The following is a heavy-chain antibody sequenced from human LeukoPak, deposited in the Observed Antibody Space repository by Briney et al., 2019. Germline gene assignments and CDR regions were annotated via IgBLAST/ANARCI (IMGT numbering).Heavy chain of an antibody. J-gene: IGHJ4*02. Sequence: SQTLSLTCTASGVSISSGGYYWSWIRQPDGKGREWIGSIDASGSTNYNPSLKSRVTISVDTSKNQFSLKLSSVTAADTAVYYCARQRTGTIYYFDYWGRGTLVTVSS. D-gene: IGHD1-1*01. CDR2: IDASGST. V-gene: IGHV4-61*02. CDR3: ARQRTGTIYYFDY. CDR1: GVSISSGGYY.